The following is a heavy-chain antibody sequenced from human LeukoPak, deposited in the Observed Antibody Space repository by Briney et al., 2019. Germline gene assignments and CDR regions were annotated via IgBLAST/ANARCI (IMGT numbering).Heavy chain of an antibody. V-gene: IGHV1-18*01. D-gene: IGHD1-14*01. CDR1: GYTFTNYG. CDR3: ARVGPDRDFDS. Sequence: ASVKVSCKASGYTFTNYGISWVRLAPGQGLERVGWISPYNGNTNYAQNLQGRVTMTTDTSTSTAYMELRSLRSDDTAVYYCARVGPDRDFDSWGQGTLVTVSS. J-gene: IGHJ4*02. CDR2: ISPYNGNT.